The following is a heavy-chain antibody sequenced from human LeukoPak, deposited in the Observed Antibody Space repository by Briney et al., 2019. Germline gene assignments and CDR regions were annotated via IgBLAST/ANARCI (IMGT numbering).Heavy chain of an antibody. CDR1: GGSISSGGYY. D-gene: IGHD5-18*01. CDR2: IYYSGST. CDR3: RGGYSYGHDY. Sequence: SETLSLTCTVSGGSISSGGYYWSWIRQHPGKGLEWIGYIYYSGSTYYNPSLKSRVTISVDTSKNQFSLKLSSVTAADTAVYYCRGGYSYGHDYWGQGTLVTVSS. J-gene: IGHJ4*02. V-gene: IGHV4-31*03.